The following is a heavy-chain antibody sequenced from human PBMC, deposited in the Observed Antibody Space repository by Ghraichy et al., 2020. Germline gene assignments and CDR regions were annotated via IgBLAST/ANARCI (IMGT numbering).Heavy chain of an antibody. J-gene: IGHJ4*02. CDR2: INPSDGST. CDR3: ARDNGYALYYFDY. CDR1: GYPFTSSD. V-gene: IGHV1-46*01. Sequence: ASVKVSCKTAGYPFTSSDIRWVRQSPVQGLEWMGIINPSDGSTSYAQKFQGRVTMTTDTSTSTVYMELSSLRSEDTAVYYCARDNGYALYYFDYWGQGTLVT. D-gene: IGHD5-12*01.